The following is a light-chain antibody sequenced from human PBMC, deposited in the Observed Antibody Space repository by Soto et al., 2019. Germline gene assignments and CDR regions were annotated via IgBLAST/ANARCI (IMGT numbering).Light chain of an antibody. CDR1: EYITTY. Sequence: IVLTQSPATLSLSPWERVTLSCRASEYITTYLAWYQQKPGQAPRLLIYEASNRASGIPARFSGRGSGTDFTLTISSLEPEDFAVYYCQQRSNWPLTFGGGTKVDIK. CDR3: QQRSNWPLT. V-gene: IGKV3-11*01. CDR2: EAS. J-gene: IGKJ4*01.